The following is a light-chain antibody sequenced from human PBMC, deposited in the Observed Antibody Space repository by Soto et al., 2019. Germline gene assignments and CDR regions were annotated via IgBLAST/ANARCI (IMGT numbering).Light chain of an antibody. CDR2: EVS. Sequence: QSALTQPPSASGSPGQSVTISCTGTSSDVGGYNYVSWYQQHPGQAPKLMIYEVSKRPSGVPDRFSGSKSGNTASLTVSGLQAEDEADYYCSSYAGNNNLLFGGGTKVTVL. J-gene: IGLJ2*01. V-gene: IGLV2-8*01. CDR3: SSYAGNNNLL. CDR1: SSDVGGYNY.